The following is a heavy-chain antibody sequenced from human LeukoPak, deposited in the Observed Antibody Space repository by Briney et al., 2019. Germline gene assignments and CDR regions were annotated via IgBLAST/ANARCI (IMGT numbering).Heavy chain of an antibody. J-gene: IGHJ4*02. Sequence: GGSLRLSCAASGFTFSSYSMNWVRQAPGKGLEWVSSISSSSSYIYYADSVKGRFTISRDNAKNSLYLQMNSLRAEDTAVYYCARDLVGTTEGYWGQGTLVTVSS. V-gene: IGHV3-21*01. CDR1: GFTFSSYS. CDR3: ARDLVGTTEGY. CDR2: ISSSSSYI. D-gene: IGHD1-1*01.